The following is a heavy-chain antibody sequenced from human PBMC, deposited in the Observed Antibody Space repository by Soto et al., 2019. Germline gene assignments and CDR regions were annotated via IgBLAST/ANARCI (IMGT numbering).Heavy chain of an antibody. D-gene: IGHD6-13*01. Sequence: QLQLQESGPGLEKPSETLSLTCTVSGGSISSSSYYWGWIRQPPGKGLEWIGSIYYRGSTYYNPSIKSRVTMFVYTSKNQFALKRSSVTAADTAVYYFARTGHQLDYYFDYWGQGTLVTVSS. V-gene: IGHV4-39*01. CDR1: GGSISSSSYY. CDR3: ARTGHQLDYYFDY. CDR2: IYYRGST. J-gene: IGHJ4*02.